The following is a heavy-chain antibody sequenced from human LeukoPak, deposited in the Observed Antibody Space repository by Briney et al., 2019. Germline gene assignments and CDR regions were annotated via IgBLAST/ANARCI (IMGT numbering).Heavy chain of an antibody. D-gene: IGHD6-13*01. Sequence: GGSLRLSCAASGFTFSSYGMIWVRQAPGKGLEWISYISSSSNNIYYADSVKGRFTISRDNAKNSLYLQVSSLRAEDTAVYYCARDPGLMRAAACGDYWGQGTLVIVSS. J-gene: IGHJ4*02. V-gene: IGHV3-48*01. CDR1: GFTFSSYG. CDR3: ARDPGLMRAAACGDY. CDR2: ISSSSNNI.